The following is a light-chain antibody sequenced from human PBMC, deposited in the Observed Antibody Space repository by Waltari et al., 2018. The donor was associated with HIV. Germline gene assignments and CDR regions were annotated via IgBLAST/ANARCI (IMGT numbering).Light chain of an antibody. CDR1: DSNIGSNT. CDR2: SDD. V-gene: IGLV1-44*01. CDR3: AAWDDSPNAYV. J-gene: IGLJ1*01. Sequence: QSVLTQPPSASGTPGQRVVISCSGSDSNIGSNTITWFQQLPGSAPKVLVYSDDHRPSGVPDRFSGSKSGTSASLAISGVQSEDEADYYCAAWDDSPNAYVFGSGTKVTVL.